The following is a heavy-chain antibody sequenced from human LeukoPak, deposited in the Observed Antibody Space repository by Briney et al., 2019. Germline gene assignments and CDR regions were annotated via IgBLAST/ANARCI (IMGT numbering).Heavy chain of an antibody. CDR2: IYYSGST. Sequence: TPSETLSLTCTVSGASFSSSTYYWGWIRQPPGKGLEWIRSIYYSGSTYYNPSLKSRVTMSVDTSKNQFSLKLSSVTAADTAVYYCARHAGGIAAAGTRPFDCWGQGTLVTVSS. V-gene: IGHV4-39*01. D-gene: IGHD6-13*01. J-gene: IGHJ4*02. CDR1: GASFSSSTYY. CDR3: ARHAGGIAAAGTRPFDC.